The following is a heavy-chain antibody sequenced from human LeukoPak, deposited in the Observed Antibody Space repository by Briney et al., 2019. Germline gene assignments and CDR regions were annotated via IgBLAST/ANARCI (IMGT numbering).Heavy chain of an antibody. J-gene: IGHJ2*01. V-gene: IGHV4-59*01. Sequence: ETLSLTCTVSGGSISSYYWTWIGQPPGKGLEWIGYIYYSGSTNYNPSLKSRVTISIDTSKNQFSLKLSSVTAADTAVYYCARGSRGPWYFDLWGCGGLVAVSS. D-gene: IGHD3-16*01. CDR2: IYYSGST. CDR3: ARGSRGPWYFDL. CDR1: GGSISSYY.